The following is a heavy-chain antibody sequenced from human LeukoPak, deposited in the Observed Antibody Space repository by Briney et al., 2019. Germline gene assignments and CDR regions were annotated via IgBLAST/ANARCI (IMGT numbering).Heavy chain of an antibody. CDR3: ARENDFWSGYDAFDI. CDR1: GGSISSYY. Sequence: PSETLSLTCTVSGGSISSYYWSWIRQPPGKGLEWIGYIYYRGSTNYNPSLKSRVTMSVDTSKNQFSLKLSSVTAADTAVYYCARENDFWSGYDAFDIWGQGTMVTVSS. J-gene: IGHJ3*02. V-gene: IGHV4-59*12. D-gene: IGHD3-3*01. CDR2: IYYRGST.